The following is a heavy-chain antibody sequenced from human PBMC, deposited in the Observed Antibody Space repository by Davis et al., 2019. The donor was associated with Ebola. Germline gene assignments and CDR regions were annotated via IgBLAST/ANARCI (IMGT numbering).Heavy chain of an antibody. CDR1: GYTFTSYD. V-gene: IGHV1-8*01. Sequence: ASVKVSCKASGYTFTSYDINWVRQATGQGLEWMGWMNPNSGNTGYAQKFQGRVTMTRNTSISTAYMELSSLRSEDTAVYYCARDNGGSSPHYYYYYYGMDVWGQGTTVTVSS. CDR3: ARDNGGSSPHYYYYYYGMDV. CDR2: MNPNSGNT. J-gene: IGHJ6*02. D-gene: IGHD6-6*01.